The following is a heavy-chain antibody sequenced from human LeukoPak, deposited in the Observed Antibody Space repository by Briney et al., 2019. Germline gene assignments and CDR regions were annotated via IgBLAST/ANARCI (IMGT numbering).Heavy chain of an antibody. Sequence: PGGSLRLSCAASGFSFSSYWMHCVRQAPGEGLVWVSCISTDGSETRYADSVKGRFTISRDNAKNTLYLQMNSLTAEDTAVYYCATCSGGRCYSKGFDYWGQGTLVTVSS. CDR1: GFSFSSYW. D-gene: IGHD2-15*01. CDR2: ISTDGSET. V-gene: IGHV3-74*01. CDR3: ATCSGGRCYSKGFDY. J-gene: IGHJ4*02.